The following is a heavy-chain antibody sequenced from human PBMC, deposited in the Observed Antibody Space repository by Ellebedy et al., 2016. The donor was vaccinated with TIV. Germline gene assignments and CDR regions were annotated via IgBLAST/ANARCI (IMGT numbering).Heavy chain of an antibody. CDR2: MSHSGGT. CDR3: ARGLGYFGSRSRWFDS. Sequence: MPSETLSLTCEVFGGSLSGFHWTWIRQSPIRGLEWIGEMSHSGGTQYNPSLESRVTFSLDTSKKQISLTLTSVTAADTAKYYCARGLGYFGSRSRWFDSWGQGSLVTVSS. V-gene: IGHV4-34*01. CDR1: GGSLSGFH. D-gene: IGHD3-10*01. J-gene: IGHJ5*02.